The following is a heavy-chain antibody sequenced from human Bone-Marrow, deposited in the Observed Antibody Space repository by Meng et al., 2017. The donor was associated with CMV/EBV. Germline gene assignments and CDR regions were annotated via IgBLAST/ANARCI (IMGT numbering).Heavy chain of an antibody. Sequence: GESLKISCAASGFSFTGSWMTWVRQAPAKGLEWLANIEGDGSAKYYADSVRGRFAISRDNANKLLHLHMNSLRVEDTAVYYCVRYAGWLGLDYWGQGILVTVSS. CDR2: IEGDGSAK. V-gene: IGHV3-7*01. D-gene: IGHD3-22*01. CDR1: GFSFTGSW. CDR3: VRYAGWLGLDY. J-gene: IGHJ4*02.